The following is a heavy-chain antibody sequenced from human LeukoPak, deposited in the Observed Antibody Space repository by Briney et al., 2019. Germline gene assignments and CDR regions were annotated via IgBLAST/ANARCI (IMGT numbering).Heavy chain of an antibody. CDR1: GFTFSSYA. V-gene: IGHV3-30-3*02. CDR3: AKYGDESSGYYSD. Sequence: PGGSLRLSCAASGFTFSSYAMHWVRQAPGKGLEWVAVISYDGSNKYYADSVKGRFTISRDNSRNTLYLQMNSLRAEDTAVYYCAKYGDESSGYYSDWGQGTLVTVSS. J-gene: IGHJ4*02. D-gene: IGHD3-22*01. CDR2: ISYDGSNK.